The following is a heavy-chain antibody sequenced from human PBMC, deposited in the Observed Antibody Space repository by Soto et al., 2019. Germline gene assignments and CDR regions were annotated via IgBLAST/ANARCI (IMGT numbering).Heavy chain of an antibody. CDR1: GFTFTSSA. V-gene: IGHV1-58*02. Sequence: SVKVSCKASGFTFTSSAMQWVRQARGQRLEWIGWIVVGSGNTNYAQKFQERVTITRDMSTSTAYMELSSLRSEDTAVYYCAVDLTYYDFWSGSPNPYYMDVWGKGTTVTVSS. CDR3: AVDLTYYDFWSGSPNPYYMDV. J-gene: IGHJ6*03. CDR2: IVVGSGNT. D-gene: IGHD3-3*01.